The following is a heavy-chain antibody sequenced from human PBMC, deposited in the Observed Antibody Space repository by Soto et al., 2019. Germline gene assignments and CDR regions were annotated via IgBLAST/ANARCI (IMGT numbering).Heavy chain of an antibody. CDR1: GYTLTELS. J-gene: IGHJ6*02. CDR2: FDPEDGET. D-gene: IGHD3-16*01. CDR3: ATDRIARGSSQRDYYYYYYGMDV. Sequence: ASVKVSCKVSGYTLTELSMHWVRQAPGKGLEWMGGFDPEDGETIYAQKFQGRVTMTEDTSTDTAYMELSSLRSEDTAVYYCATDRIARGSSQRDYYYYYYGMDVWGQGTTVTVSS. V-gene: IGHV1-24*01.